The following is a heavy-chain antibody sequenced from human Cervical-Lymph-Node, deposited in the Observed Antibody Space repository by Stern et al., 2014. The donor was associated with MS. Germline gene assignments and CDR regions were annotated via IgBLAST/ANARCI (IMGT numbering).Heavy chain of an antibody. CDR2: IWYDGSNK. V-gene: IGHV3-33*01. CDR1: GFTFSSYG. J-gene: IGHJ4*02. Sequence: DQLVESGGGVVQPGRSLRLSCAAAGFTFSSYGMHWVRQAPRKGLEWVAVIWYDGSNKFYAASVKGRFTISRDNSKNTLYLQMNSLRAEDTAVYYCASGAYYDSSGYYSSFDYWGQGTLVTVSS. CDR3: ASGAYYDSSGYYSSFDY. D-gene: IGHD3-22*01.